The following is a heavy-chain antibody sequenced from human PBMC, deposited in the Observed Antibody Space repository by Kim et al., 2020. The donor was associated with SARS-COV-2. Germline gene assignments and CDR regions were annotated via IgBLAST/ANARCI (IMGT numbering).Heavy chain of an antibody. CDR2: IFHSGNT. CDR1: GGSISGYY. V-gene: IGHV4-59*08. Sequence: SETLSLTCTVSGGSISGYYWSWIRQPPGKGLEWVGYIFHSGNTKYNPSLEGRVSISLASSRNQFSLRLSFVTAADMAVYYCARLRFVSGDHYSLDWYFDLWGRGTLVSVSS. D-gene: IGHD3-22*01. CDR3: ARLRFVSGDHYSLDWYFDL. J-gene: IGHJ2*01.